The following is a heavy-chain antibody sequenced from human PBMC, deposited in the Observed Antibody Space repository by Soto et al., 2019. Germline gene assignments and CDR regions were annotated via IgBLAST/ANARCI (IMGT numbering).Heavy chain of an antibody. CDR2: ITSDTKTI. Sequence: EVQLVESGGNLVQPGGSLRLSCAASGFRFSIYSMNWVRQAPGKGLEWSAYITSDTKTIKYADSVKGRFTISRDNGKNSVYIQMSSLSDEDTAVYYCARAVEGHFDYWGQGTVVTVSA. CDR1: GFRFSIYS. CDR3: ARAVEGHFDY. V-gene: IGHV3-48*02. J-gene: IGHJ4*02. D-gene: IGHD6-19*01.